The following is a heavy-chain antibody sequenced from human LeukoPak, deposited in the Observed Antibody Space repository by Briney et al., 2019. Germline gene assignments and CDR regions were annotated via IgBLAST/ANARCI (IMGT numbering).Heavy chain of an antibody. CDR3: ASIYGSGHDY. CDR1: GGSISSSSYY. Sequence: PSETLSLTCTVSGGSISSSSYYWGWIRQPPGKGLEWIGSIYYSGSTYYNPSLKSRVTISVDTSKNQFSLKLSSVTAADTAVYYCASIYGSGHDYWGQGTLVTVSS. V-gene: IGHV4-39*07. J-gene: IGHJ4*02. D-gene: IGHD3-10*01. CDR2: IYYSGST.